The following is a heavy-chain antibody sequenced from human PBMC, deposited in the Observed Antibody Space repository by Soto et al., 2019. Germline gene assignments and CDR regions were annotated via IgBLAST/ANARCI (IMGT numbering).Heavy chain of an antibody. Sequence: GGSLRLSCAASGFTLSSYAMSWVRQTPGKGLEWVSTIVASGTSTYYADSVKGRFTISKDNSKNTLSLQMNSLRAEDTALYYCAKGWSSDWYGHLESSGLGILVTVSS. CDR3: AKGWSSDWYGHLES. D-gene: IGHD6-19*01. CDR2: IVASGTST. J-gene: IGHJ4*02. CDR1: GFTLSSYA. V-gene: IGHV3-23*01.